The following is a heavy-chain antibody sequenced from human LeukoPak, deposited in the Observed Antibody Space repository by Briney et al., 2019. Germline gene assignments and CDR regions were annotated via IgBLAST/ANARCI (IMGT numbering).Heavy chain of an antibody. Sequence: GEPLKISCKGSGYSFTSYWIGWVRQMPGKGLEWMGIIYPGDSDTRYSPSFQGQVTISADKSISTAYLQWSSLKASDTAMYYCARGHGEKAGSTSFYFYYMDVWGKGTTVTVSS. J-gene: IGHJ6*03. CDR3: ARGHGEKAGSTSFYFYYMDV. D-gene: IGHD2-2*01. CDR1: GYSFTSYW. CDR2: IYPGDSDT. V-gene: IGHV5-51*01.